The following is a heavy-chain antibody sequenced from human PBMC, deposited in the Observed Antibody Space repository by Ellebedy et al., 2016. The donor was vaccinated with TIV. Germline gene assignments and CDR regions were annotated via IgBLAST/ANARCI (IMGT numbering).Heavy chain of an antibody. CDR3: AKDISGSIDY. CDR2: ISRDGGST. V-gene: IGHV3-43*01. J-gene: IGHJ4*02. D-gene: IGHD3-10*01. Sequence: GESLKISCAASGFTFDNFNMHWVRLPPGKGLEWVSIISRDGGSTSYAASVKGRFTISRDNSKNSLYLQMNSVISEDTALYYCAKDISGSIDYWGQGTLVTVSS. CDR1: GFTFDNFN.